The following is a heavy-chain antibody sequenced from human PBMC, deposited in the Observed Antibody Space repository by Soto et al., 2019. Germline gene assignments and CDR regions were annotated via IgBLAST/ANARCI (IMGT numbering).Heavy chain of an antibody. Sequence: QVQLVQSGAEVKKPGASVKVSCKASGYTFTGNYMHWVRQAPGQGLEWMALINPTSGGTNSAQKFQGRVTLTWDTSISTAYLELSRLRSDDMAIYYCARGYCSSIGCSHYFDSWGQGTLVTVSS. V-gene: IGHV1-2*02. CDR3: ARGYCSSIGCSHYFDS. D-gene: IGHD2-2*01. CDR2: INPTSGGT. J-gene: IGHJ4*02. CDR1: GYTFTGNY.